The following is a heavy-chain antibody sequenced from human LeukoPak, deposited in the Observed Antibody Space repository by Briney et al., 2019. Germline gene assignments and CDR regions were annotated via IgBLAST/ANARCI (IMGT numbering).Heavy chain of an antibody. J-gene: IGHJ5*02. CDR1: GGSISSSSYY. CDR3: ARRIPYVELLWFGEARNWFDP. Sequence: SETLSLTCTVSGGSISSSSYYWGWIRQPPGKGLEWIGSIYYSGSTYYNPSLKSRVTISVDTSKNQFSLKLSSVTAADTAVYYCARRIPYVELLWFGEARNWFDPWGQGTLVTVSS. CDR2: IYYSGST. D-gene: IGHD3-10*01. V-gene: IGHV4-39*01.